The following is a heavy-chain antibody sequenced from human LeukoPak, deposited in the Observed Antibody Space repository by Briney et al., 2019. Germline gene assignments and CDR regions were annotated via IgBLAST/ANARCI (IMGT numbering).Heavy chain of an antibody. V-gene: IGHV4-59*08. Sequence: SESLSLTCTVSGGSISSYYWSWIRQPPGKGLEWIGYIYYSGSTNYNPSLKSRVTISVDTSKNQFSLKLSSVTAADTAMYYCASAGLATGHFDYWGQGTLVTVSS. CDR2: IYYSGST. D-gene: IGHD3-22*01. J-gene: IGHJ4*02. CDR1: GGSISSYY. CDR3: ASAGLATGHFDY.